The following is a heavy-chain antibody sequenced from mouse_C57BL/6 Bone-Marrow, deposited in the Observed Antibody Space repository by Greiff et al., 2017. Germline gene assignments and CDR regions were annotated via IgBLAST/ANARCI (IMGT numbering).Heavy chain of an antibody. CDR2: INSDGGST. CDR3: ARLYTNYGDGMDY. Sequence: EVKVVESGGGLVQPGESLKLSCESNEYEFPSHDMSWVRKTPEKRLELVAAINSDGGSTYYPATMQRRFIISRDNTKKTLYLQMSNLRSEDTALYYCARLYTNYGDGMDYWGQGTSVTVSS. CDR1: EYEFPSHD. D-gene: IGHD2-5*01. J-gene: IGHJ4*01. V-gene: IGHV5-2*01.